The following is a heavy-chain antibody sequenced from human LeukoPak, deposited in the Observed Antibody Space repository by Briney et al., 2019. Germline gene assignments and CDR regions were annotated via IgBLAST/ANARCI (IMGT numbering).Heavy chain of an antibody. CDR3: ARDWDPV. D-gene: IGHD1-26*01. CDR1: GFTFSSYL. V-gene: IGHV3-7*01. CDR2: IKQDGSEK. J-gene: IGHJ6*02. Sequence: GGSLRLSCAASGFTFSSYLMSWVRQAPGKGLEWVANIKQDGSEKYYVDSVKGRFTISRDNAKNSLYLQMNSLRAEDTAVYYCARDWDPVWGQGTTVTVSS.